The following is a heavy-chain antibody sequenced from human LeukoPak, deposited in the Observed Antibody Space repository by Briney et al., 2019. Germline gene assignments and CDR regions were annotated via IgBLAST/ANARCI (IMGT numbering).Heavy chain of an antibody. V-gene: IGHV6-1*01. Sequence: HSQTLSLTCAISGDSVSSNSAAWNWIRQSPSRGLEWLGRTYYRSKWYTDYAGSVKGRITINADTSKNLFSLQLNSMTPEDTAAYYCARDFSSWFDQWGQGTLVTVSS. CDR3: ARDFSSWFDQ. CDR1: GDSVSSNSAA. J-gene: IGHJ5*02. CDR2: TYYRSKWYT. D-gene: IGHD6-13*01.